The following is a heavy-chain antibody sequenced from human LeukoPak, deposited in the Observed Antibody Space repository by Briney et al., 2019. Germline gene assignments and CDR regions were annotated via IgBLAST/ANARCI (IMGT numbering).Heavy chain of an antibody. CDR2: MNPNSGNT. Sequence: ASVKVSCKTSGYTFNSYDINWVRQATGQGLEWLGFMNPNSGNTGYARKFQGRVTMSKNTSIRTAYMELSSLRSEDTAVYYCAVGVLSGGQEWAFYIWGQGTMVSVSS. CDR3: AVGVLSGGQEWAFYI. D-gene: IGHD2-8*02. J-gene: IGHJ3*02. CDR1: GYTFNSYD. V-gene: IGHV1-8*01.